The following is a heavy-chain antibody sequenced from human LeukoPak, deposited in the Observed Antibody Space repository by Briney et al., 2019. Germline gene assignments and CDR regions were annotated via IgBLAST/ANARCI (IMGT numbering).Heavy chain of an antibody. J-gene: IGHJ4*02. CDR1: GFTFSSYG. Sequence: GGSLRLSCAASGFTFSSYGMHCVRQAPGKGLEWVAVISYDGSNKYYADSVKGRFTISRDNSKNTLYLQMNSLRAEDTAVYYCAKSGIVATTWGYFDYWGQGTLVTVSS. CDR3: AKSGIVATTWGYFDY. D-gene: IGHD5-12*01. CDR2: ISYDGSNK. V-gene: IGHV3-30*18.